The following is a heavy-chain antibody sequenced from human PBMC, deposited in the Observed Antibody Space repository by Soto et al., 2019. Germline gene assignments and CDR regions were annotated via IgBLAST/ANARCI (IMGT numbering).Heavy chain of an antibody. CDR2: IIGSSTYI. D-gene: IGHD1-1*01. CDR1: GVSFSTYS. J-gene: IGHJ4*02. V-gene: IGHV3-21*03. CDR3: ARDVPHWNVDS. Sequence: EVQLVESGGGLVKPGGSLRLSCAASGVSFSTYSMNWVRQAPGKGLEWVSSIIGSSTYIFYADSVKGRFTISRDNAKNSLYLQMNSLRAEDTAVYYCARDVPHWNVDSWGQGTLVTVSS.